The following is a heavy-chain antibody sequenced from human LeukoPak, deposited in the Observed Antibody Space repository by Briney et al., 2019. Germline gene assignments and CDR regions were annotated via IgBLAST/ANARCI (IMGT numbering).Heavy chain of an antibody. J-gene: IGHJ4*02. D-gene: IGHD3-22*01. CDR1: GFTFDDYA. Sequence: PGGSLRLSCAASGFTFDDYAMHWVRQAPAKGREWVSGISWNSGSIGYADSVKGRFTLSRDNAKNSLYLQMNSLRAEDMALYYCAKDNYYDSSGYIDYWGQGTLVTVSS. V-gene: IGHV3-9*03. CDR2: ISWNSGSI. CDR3: AKDNYYDSSGYIDY.